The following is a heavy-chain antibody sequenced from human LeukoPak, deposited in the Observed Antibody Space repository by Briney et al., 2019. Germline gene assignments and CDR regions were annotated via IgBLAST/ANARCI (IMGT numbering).Heavy chain of an antibody. D-gene: IGHD5-12*01. CDR2: IWFDGSNK. CDR3: ARDPRTRLRKGLSF. V-gene: IGHV3-33*01. Sequence: GRSLRLSCAASGFTFSTYGMHWVRQAPGKGLEWVALIWFDGSNKYYATSVRGRFTISRDNSKSTLYLQMNSLRAEDTAVYYCARDPRTRLRKGLSFWGQGTLVTVSS. CDR1: GFTFSTYG. J-gene: IGHJ4*02.